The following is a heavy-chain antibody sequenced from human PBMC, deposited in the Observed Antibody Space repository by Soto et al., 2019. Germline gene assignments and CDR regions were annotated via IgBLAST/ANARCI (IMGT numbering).Heavy chain of an antibody. CDR3: ARDGRYFDWLLPPFDYYYYGMDV. V-gene: IGHV1-2*04. CDR1: GYTFTGYY. CDR2: INPNSGGT. Sequence: ASVKVSCKASGYTFTGYYMHWVRQAPGQGLEWMGWINPNSGGTNYAQKFQGWVIMTRDTSISTAYMELSRLRSDDTAVYYCARDGRYFDWLLPPFDYYYYGMDVWGQGTTVTVSS. J-gene: IGHJ6*02. D-gene: IGHD3-9*01.